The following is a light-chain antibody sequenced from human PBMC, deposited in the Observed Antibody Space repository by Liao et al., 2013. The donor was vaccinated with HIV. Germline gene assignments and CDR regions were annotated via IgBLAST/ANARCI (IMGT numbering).Light chain of an antibody. CDR2: YDS. CDR1: SIGSKS. J-gene: IGLJ1*01. Sequence: SYVLTQSPSASVAPGKTASITCGGDSIGSKSVNWYQLRPGQAPVLVIYYDSDRPSGIPERFSGSKSGNTATLTISRVEAGDEADYYCQVWDSSSDQYVFGTGSKVTVL. V-gene: IGLV3-21*04. CDR3: QVWDSSSDQYV.